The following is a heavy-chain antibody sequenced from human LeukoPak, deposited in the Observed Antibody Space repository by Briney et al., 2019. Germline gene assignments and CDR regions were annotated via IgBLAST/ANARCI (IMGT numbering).Heavy chain of an antibody. D-gene: IGHD6-19*01. CDR2: IYYSGST. CDR1: GGSIISYY. V-gene: IGHV4-59*01. Sequence: SETLSLTCTVPGGSIISYYWSWIRQPPGKGLEWIGYIYYSGSTNYNPSLTSRVTISVDTSKNQFSLTLTSVTAADTAVYYCARDNSSGWYFLDYWGQGTLVTVSS. CDR3: ARDNSSGWYFLDY. J-gene: IGHJ4*02.